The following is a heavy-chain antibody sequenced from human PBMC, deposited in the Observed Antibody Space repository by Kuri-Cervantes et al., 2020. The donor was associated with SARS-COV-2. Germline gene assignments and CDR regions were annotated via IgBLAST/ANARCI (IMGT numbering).Heavy chain of an antibody. Sequence: GSLRLSCTVSGDSITTSPYYWAWVRQPPGKVLEWIGSFYHGGSTYENPSLKSRVTMSVDTSQNQFFLRLSSVTAADTAVYYCARPMNLVTVYEAFNIWGQGTMVTVSS. J-gene: IGHJ3*02. CDR3: ARPMNLVTVYEAFNI. D-gene: IGHD2-21*02. CDR1: GDSITTSPYY. V-gene: IGHV4-39*07. CDR2: FYHGGST.